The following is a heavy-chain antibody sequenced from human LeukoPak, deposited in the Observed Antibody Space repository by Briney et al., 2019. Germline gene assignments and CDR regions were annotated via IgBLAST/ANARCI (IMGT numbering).Heavy chain of an antibody. D-gene: IGHD3-10*01. V-gene: IGHV4-4*07. CDR3: ARGAGGTMVRGPGMDV. CDR2: IYTSGST. J-gene: IGHJ6*02. CDR1: GDSISTYY. Sequence: SETLSLTCTVSGDSISTYYWTWIRQPAGNGLEWIGRIYTSGSTNYNPSLKSRVTISVDTSKNQFSLKLSSVTAADTAVYYCARGAGGTMVRGPGMDVWGQGTTVTVSS.